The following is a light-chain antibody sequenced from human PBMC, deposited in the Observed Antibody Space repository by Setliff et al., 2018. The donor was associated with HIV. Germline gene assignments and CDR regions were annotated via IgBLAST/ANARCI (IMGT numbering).Light chain of an antibody. V-gene: IGLV2-11*01. CDR2: DVS. CDR1: NSDVGGYDY. J-gene: IGLJ2*01. Sequence: SVLTQPRSVSGSPGQSVTISCTGTNSDVGGYDYVSWYQQHPGKAPRLIIYDVSKRPSGVPDRFSGSTSANTASLTISGLQPEDEADYYCSSYTGTYSFLFGGGTKVTVL. CDR3: SSYTGTYSFL.